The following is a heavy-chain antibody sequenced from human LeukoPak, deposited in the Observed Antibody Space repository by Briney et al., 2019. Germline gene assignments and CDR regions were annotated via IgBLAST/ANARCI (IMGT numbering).Heavy chain of an antibody. J-gene: IGHJ4*02. CDR3: ARQNDFRLDY. V-gene: IGHV5-51*01. CDR2: IYPGDSDT. CDR1: GYTFSSYW. D-gene: IGHD3-3*01. Sequence: PGESLKISCKGSGYTFSSYWIGWVRQMPGKGLEWMGIIYPGDSDTRYSPSLQGQVTISVDTSIGTAYLQWSSLKASDTAIYYCARQNDFRLDYWGQGTLVTVSS.